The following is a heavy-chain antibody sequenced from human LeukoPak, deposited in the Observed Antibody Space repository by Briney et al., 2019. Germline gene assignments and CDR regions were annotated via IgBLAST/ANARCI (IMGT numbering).Heavy chain of an antibody. D-gene: IGHD3-22*01. CDR3: ARAKFYYDSSGYYRPYYYGMDV. Sequence: ASETLSLTCTVSGGSISSYYWSWIRQPPGKGLEWIGYIYYSGSTNYNPSLKSRVTISVDTSKNQFSLKLSSVTAADTAVYYCARAKFYYDSSGYYRPYYYGMDVWGQGTTVTVSS. V-gene: IGHV4-59*01. CDR2: IYYSGST. CDR1: GGSISSYY. J-gene: IGHJ6*02.